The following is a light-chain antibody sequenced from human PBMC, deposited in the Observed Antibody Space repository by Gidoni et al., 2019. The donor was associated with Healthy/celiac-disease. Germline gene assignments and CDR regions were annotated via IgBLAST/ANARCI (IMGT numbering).Light chain of an antibody. J-gene: IGKJ4*01. Sequence: DIQMTQSPSSLSASVGDRVTIPCRASQSISSYLNWYQQKPGKAPKLLIYAASSLQSGVPSRFSGSGSGTDFTLTISSLQPEDFATYYCQQSYSTPRIFGGGTKVEIK. CDR1: QSISSY. CDR3: QQSYSTPRI. CDR2: AAS. V-gene: IGKV1-39*01.